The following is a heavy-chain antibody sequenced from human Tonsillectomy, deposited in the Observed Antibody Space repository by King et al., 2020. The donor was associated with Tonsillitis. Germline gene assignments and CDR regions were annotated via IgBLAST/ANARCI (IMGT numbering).Heavy chain of an antibody. D-gene: IGHD1-1*01. J-gene: IGHJ3*02. Sequence: VQLVESGGGLVKPGGSLRLSCAASGFPFIYAWMYWVRQAPGKGLEWVGRIKSKADAETTDYAAPVKGRFTISRDDSKNTLFLHMNSLKTEDTAVYYCTTDGSTHPWYCFYIWGQGKMVTGSS. CDR1: GFPFIYAW. V-gene: IGHV3-15*01. CDR3: TTDGSTHPWYCFYI. CDR2: IKSKADAETT.